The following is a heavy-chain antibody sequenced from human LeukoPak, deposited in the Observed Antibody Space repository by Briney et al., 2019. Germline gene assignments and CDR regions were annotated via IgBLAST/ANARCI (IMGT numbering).Heavy chain of an antibody. V-gene: IGHV1-8*01. D-gene: IGHD2-15*01. J-gene: IGHJ6*02. CDR2: MNPNSGNT. CDR3: ARYAEGVVRAYYGMDV. Sequence: ASVKVSCKASGYTFTSYDINWVRQATGQGLEWMGWMNPNSGNTGYAQKFQGRVTMTRNTSISTAYMELSSLRSDDTAVYYCARYAEGVVRAYYGMDVWGQGTTVTVS. CDR1: GYTFTSYD.